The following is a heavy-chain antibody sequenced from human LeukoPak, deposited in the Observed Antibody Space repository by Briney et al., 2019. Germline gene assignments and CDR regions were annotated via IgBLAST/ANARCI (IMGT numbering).Heavy chain of an antibody. Sequence: SETLSLTCAVYGGSFSGYYWSWIRQPPGKGLEWIREINHSGSTNYNPSLKSRVTISVDTSKNQFSLKLSSVTAADTAVYYCARVRTYCTNGVCHPLSFDYWGQGTLVTVSS. CDR2: INHSGST. CDR1: GGSFSGYY. V-gene: IGHV4-34*01. CDR3: ARVRTYCTNGVCHPLSFDY. J-gene: IGHJ4*02. D-gene: IGHD2-8*01.